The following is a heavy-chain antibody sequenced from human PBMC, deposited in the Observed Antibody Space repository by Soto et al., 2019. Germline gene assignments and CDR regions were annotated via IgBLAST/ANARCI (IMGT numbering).Heavy chain of an antibody. V-gene: IGHV3-23*01. CDR2: ISGSGGST. Sequence: EVQLLESGGGLVQPGGSLRLSCAASGFTFSSYAMSWVRQAPGKGLEWVSAISGSGGSTYYADSVKGRFTISRDNSKNTLYLQMNSLRAEDRAVYYCGKDRLWLGGGTGADYWGQGTLVTVSS. CDR3: GKDRLWLGGGTGADY. J-gene: IGHJ4*02. CDR1: GFTFSSYA. D-gene: IGHD3-10*01.